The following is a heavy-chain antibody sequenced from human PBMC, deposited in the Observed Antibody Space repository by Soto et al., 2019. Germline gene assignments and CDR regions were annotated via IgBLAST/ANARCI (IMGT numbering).Heavy chain of an antibody. CDR1: VSVFVTSD. V-gene: IGHV1-18*01. J-gene: IGHJ4*01. D-gene: IGHD3-16*01. CDR3: ARGGGRHLRHLET. Sequence: QALLEQSGAEVKKPGDAVRISCWLYVSVFVTSDITWLRQAPGQGLAWMGWISASGGGTLSAMKFTDRLVMSTDPMRNMAYLQLWDVTSDDSAVYFCARGGGRHLRHLETWGHGNPVTVSS. CDR2: ISASGGGT.